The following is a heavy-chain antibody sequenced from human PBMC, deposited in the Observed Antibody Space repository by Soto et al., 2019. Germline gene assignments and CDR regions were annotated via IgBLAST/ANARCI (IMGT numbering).Heavy chain of an antibody. V-gene: IGHV4-34*01. Sequence: SETLSLTCAVYGGSFSGYYWSWIRQPPGKGLEWIGEINHSGSTNYNPSLKSRVTISVDTSKNQFSLKLSSVTAADTAVYYCARSILTGYWSPRGAFDIWGQGTMVTVSS. CDR2: INHSGST. CDR3: ARSILTGYWSPRGAFDI. D-gene: IGHD3-9*01. CDR1: GGSFSGYY. J-gene: IGHJ3*02.